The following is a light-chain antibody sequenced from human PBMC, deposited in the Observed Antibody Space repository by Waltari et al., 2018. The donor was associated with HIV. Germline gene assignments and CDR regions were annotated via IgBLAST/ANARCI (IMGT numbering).Light chain of an antibody. CDR2: DVS. CDR3: CSYAGSSTL. CDR1: SSAVGGYNF. V-gene: IGLV2-23*02. J-gene: IGLJ2*01. Sequence: QSALTQPASVSGSPGQSITLSCTGTSSAVGGYNFFSWYQQHPGKAPKLMIYDVSKRPSGVSNRFSGSKSGNTASLTISGLQAEDEADYYCCSYAGSSTLFAGGTKLTVL.